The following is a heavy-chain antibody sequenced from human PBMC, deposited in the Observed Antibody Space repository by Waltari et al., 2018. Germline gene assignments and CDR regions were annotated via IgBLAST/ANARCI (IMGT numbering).Heavy chain of an antibody. D-gene: IGHD2-2*01. CDR3: ATEIDIVVVPAANSGGDY. V-gene: IGHV3-30*02. Sequence: QGQLVASGRGVVQPGGSLSLSCAASGITFSSYGMHWVRQAPGKGLEWVAFIRYDGSNKYYADSVKGRFTISRDNSKNTLYLQMNSLRAEDTAVYYCATEIDIVVVPAANSGGDYWGQGTLVTVSS. CDR1: GITFSSYG. J-gene: IGHJ4*02. CDR2: IRYDGSNK.